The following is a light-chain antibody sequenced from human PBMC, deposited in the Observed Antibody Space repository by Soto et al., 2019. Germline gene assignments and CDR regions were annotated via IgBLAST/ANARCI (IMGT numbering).Light chain of an antibody. CDR1: QSISTW. Sequence: DIQMTQSPSTLSAAVGDRVTITCRASQSISTWLAWYQQKPGKAPNLLIYDASNLESGVPSRFSGSGSGTEFTLTISSLQPDDFATYYCQQTYSPLPITFGQGTRLEIK. CDR3: QQTYSPLPIT. CDR2: DAS. V-gene: IGKV1-5*01. J-gene: IGKJ5*01.